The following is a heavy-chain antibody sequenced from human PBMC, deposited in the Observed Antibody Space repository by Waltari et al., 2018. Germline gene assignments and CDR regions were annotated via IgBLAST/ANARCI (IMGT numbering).Heavy chain of an antibody. CDR2: IKQDGSEK. V-gene: IGHV3-7*01. J-gene: IGHJ6*02. Sequence: EVQLVESGGGLVQPGGSLRLSCAASGFTFRSYWMSWVRQAPGKGLEWVANIKQDGSEKYYVDSVKGRFTISRDNAKNSLYLQMNSLRAEDTAVYYCARDRPYIYSYGYYYGMDVWGQGTTVTVSS. CDR3: ARDRPYIYSYGYYYGMDV. CDR1: GFTFRSYW. D-gene: IGHD5-18*01.